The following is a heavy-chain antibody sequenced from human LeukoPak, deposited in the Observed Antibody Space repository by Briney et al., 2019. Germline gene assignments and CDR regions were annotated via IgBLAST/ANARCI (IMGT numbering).Heavy chain of an antibody. CDR3: ARGRTGYSHHWPMDV. Sequence: ASVKVSCKASGYTFTSYGISWVRQAPGQGREGMGIINPSGAGTSYAQKFQGRVTITADKSTSTAYMELSSLRSEDTAVYYCARGRTGYSHHWPMDVWGKGTTVTVSS. J-gene: IGHJ6*03. CDR2: INPSGAGT. D-gene: IGHD2-15*01. CDR1: GYTFTSYG. V-gene: IGHV1-46*01.